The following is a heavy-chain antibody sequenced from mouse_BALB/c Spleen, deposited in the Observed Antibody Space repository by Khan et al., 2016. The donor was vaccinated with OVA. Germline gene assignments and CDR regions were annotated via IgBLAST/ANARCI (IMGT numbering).Heavy chain of an antibody. Sequence: QVQLQQPGAELVRPGASVKLSCKTSGYIFTSYWIHWVKQRSGQGLEWIARIYPGTGSTYYNEKFKGKATLTADKSSNTAYMQLSSLKSEDSTVYVCARSGETSHSTNYWDQGTSVTVS. D-gene: IGHD1-1*01. J-gene: IGHJ4*01. CDR3: ARSGETSHSTNY. CDR2: IYPGTGST. CDR1: GYIFTSYW. V-gene: IGHV1S132*01.